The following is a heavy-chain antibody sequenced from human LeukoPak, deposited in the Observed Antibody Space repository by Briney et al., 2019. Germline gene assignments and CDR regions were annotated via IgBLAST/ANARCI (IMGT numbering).Heavy chain of an antibody. V-gene: IGHV4-59*08. D-gene: IGHD5-18*01. Sequence: SETLSLTCTVSGGSISSYYWSWIRQPPGKGLEWIGYIYYSGSTNYNPSLKSRVTISVDTSKNQFSLKLSSATAADTAVYYCARADTAMVTPDYWGQGTLVTVSS. CDR1: GGSISSYY. J-gene: IGHJ4*02. CDR2: IYYSGST. CDR3: ARADTAMVTPDY.